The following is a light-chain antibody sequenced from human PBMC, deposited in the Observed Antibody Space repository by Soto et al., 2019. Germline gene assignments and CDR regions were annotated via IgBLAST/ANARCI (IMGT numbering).Light chain of an antibody. V-gene: IGKV1-5*01. CDR2: DAS. J-gene: IGKJ5*01. CDR3: QQYNSYSFT. Sequence: DIQMTPSPSTLSASVVDRVTITCRASQSISSWLAWYQQTPGKAPKLLIYDASSLESGVPSRFSGSGSGTEFTLTISSLQPDDFATYYCQQYNSYSFTFGQGTRLEIK. CDR1: QSISSW.